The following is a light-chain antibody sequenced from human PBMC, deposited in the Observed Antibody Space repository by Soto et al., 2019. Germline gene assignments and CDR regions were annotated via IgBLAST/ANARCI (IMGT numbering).Light chain of an antibody. CDR3: QQRNSYPRT. J-gene: IGKJ2*02. Sequence: DIQMTQSPAALSASIGDRATITCRASQSLSSYFNWYQQKPGQAPMLLIYGATNLQSGIPSRFSGSGSETEFTLTITSLQPEDSATYYCQQRNSYPRTFGQGTKVDIK. CDR1: QSLSSY. CDR2: GAT. V-gene: IGKV1-39*01.